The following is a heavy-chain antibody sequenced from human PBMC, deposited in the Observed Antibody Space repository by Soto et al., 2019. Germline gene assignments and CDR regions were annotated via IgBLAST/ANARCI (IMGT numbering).Heavy chain of an antibody. Sequence: EVQLLESGGGLVQPGGSLRLSCAASGFTFSSYAMSLVRQAPGKGLEWVSAISGSGGSTYYADSVKGRVTISRDNSKNTLYMQMNSLRAEDTAVYYCAKSPTELRFLEWYYYYYMDVWGKGTTVTVSS. J-gene: IGHJ6*03. CDR3: AKSPTELRFLEWYYYYYMDV. CDR1: GFTFSSYA. D-gene: IGHD3-3*01. CDR2: ISGSGGST. V-gene: IGHV3-23*01.